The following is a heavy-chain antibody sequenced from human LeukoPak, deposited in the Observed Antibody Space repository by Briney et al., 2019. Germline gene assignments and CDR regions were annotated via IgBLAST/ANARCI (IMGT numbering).Heavy chain of an antibody. CDR3: VRSDRETFAFDV. CDR2: ISISSNYK. CDR1: GFTFSRYS. D-gene: IGHD2/OR15-2a*01. V-gene: IGHV3-21*01. Sequence: PGGSLRLSCAASGFTFSRYSMNWVRQAPGKGLEWVSSISISSNYKYYPDSLKGRFTISRDNTEKSLYLQLNNLRVEDTAFYYCVRSDRETFAFDVWGQGALVIVSS. J-gene: IGHJ3*01.